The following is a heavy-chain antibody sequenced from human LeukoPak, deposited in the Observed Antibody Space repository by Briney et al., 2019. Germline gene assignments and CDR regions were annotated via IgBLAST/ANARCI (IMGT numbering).Heavy chain of an antibody. CDR1: GYTFSNYN. CDR3: ERFWDYYDSSGYYNWFDP. J-gene: IGHJ5*02. V-gene: IGHV1-46*01. D-gene: IGHD3-22*01. Sequence: ASVKVSCKASGYTFSNYNIHWLRQAPGQGLEWMGIVSPSGDSTNYAQNFQGRVTMTGDTSTSTVYMELSSLRSEDTAVYYCERFWDYYDSSGYYNWFDPWGQGTLVTVSS. CDR2: VSPSGDST.